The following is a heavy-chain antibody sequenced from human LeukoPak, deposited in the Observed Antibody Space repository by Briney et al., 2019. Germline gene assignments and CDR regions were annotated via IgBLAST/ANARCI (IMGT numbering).Heavy chain of an antibody. CDR1: GFTFSSYA. Sequence: PGRSLRLSCAASGFTFSSYAMHWVRQAPGKGLEWVAFIRYDGSNKYYADSVKGRFTISRDNSKNTLYLQMNSLRAEDTAVYYCAKDSGDTIFGDAFDIWGQGTMVTVSS. CDR3: AKDSGDTIFGDAFDI. V-gene: IGHV3-30*02. D-gene: IGHD3-3*01. J-gene: IGHJ3*02. CDR2: IRYDGSNK.